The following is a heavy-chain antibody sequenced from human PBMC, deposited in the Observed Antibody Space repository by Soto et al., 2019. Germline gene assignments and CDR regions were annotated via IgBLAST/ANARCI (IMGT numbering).Heavy chain of an antibody. D-gene: IGHD4-17*01. J-gene: IGHJ3*02. Sequence: EVQLVESGGGLVQPGRSLRLSCAASGFTFDDYAKHWVRQAPGKGPEWVSGITWNSGSRGYAESVKGRFTISRDNAKNSLYLQMNSLRTEDTAFYCAKSKGDLEILKTTVTTFWGPFHIWGQGTMVTVSS. CDR2: ITWNSGSR. CDR3: AKSKGDLEILKTTVTTFWGPFHI. V-gene: IGHV3-9*01. CDR1: GFTFDDYA.